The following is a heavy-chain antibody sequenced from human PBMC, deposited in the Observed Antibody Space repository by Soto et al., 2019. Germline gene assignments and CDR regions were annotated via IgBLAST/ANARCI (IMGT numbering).Heavy chain of an antibody. Sequence: GGSLRLSCAASGFTFSNYWMHWVRQAPGKGLVWVSRINSDGSSTTYADSVKGRFTISRDNAKNTLYLQMNSLRAEDTAVYYCARVDSSGYYYYGMDVWGQGTTVTVSS. CDR1: GFTFSNYW. J-gene: IGHJ6*02. CDR3: ARVDSSGYYYYGMDV. CDR2: INSDGSST. D-gene: IGHD3-22*01. V-gene: IGHV3-74*01.